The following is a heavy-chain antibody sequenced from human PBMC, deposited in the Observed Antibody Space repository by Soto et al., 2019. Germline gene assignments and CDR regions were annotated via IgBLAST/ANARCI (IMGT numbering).Heavy chain of an antibody. J-gene: IGHJ4*02. CDR2: INHSGNT. CDR3: ASGGWFGEYGHYFDY. V-gene: IGHV4-34*01. Sequence: SETLSLTCAVYGGSFSGSYWSWIRQPPGKGLEWVGEINHSGNTNYNPSLKSRVTISLDTSRNQFSLKLSSVTAADTAVYYCASGGWFGEYGHYFDYWGQGTLVTVSS. D-gene: IGHD3-10*01. CDR1: GGSFSGSY.